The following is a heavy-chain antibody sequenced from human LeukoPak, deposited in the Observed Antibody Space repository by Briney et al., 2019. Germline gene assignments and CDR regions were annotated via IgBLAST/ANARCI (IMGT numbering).Heavy chain of an antibody. D-gene: IGHD3-22*01. CDR3: ARAYYYDSSGYYTRNFAFDI. V-gene: IGHV3-21*01. Sequence: GGSLRLSCAASGFTFSSYSMNWVRQAPGKGLEWVSSISSSSSYIYYADSVKGRFTISRDNAKNSLYLQMNSLRAEDTAVYYCARAYYYDSSGYYTRNFAFDIWGQGTMVTVSS. CDR1: GFTFSSYS. CDR2: ISSSSSYI. J-gene: IGHJ3*02.